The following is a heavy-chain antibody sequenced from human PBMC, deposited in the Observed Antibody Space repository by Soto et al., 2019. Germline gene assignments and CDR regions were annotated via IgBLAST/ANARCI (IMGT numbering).Heavy chain of an antibody. CDR1: GDSISNYY. J-gene: IGHJ4*02. Sequence: SETLSLTCTVSGDSISNYYWSWIRQPAGKGLEWIGRIYTNGIPDYNPSLNSRVTISIDTSKNQFSLKVNSMTAADTAVYYCARYRREAVAGYTLDNWGQGILVTVSS. CDR3: ARYRREAVAGYTLDN. D-gene: IGHD6-13*01. V-gene: IGHV4-4*07. CDR2: IYTNGIP.